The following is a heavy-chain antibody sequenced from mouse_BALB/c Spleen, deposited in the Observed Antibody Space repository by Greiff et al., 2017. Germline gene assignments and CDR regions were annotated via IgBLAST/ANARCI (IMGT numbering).Heavy chain of an antibody. Sequence: QVQLQQSGPGLVAPSQSLSITCTVSGFSLTGYGVNWVRQPPGKGLEWLGMIWGDGSTDYNSALKSRLSISKDNSKSQVFLKMNSLQTDDTARYYCARGDYGSSYVAWFAYWGQGTLVTVSA. CDR2: IWGDGST. D-gene: IGHD1-1*01. V-gene: IGHV2-6-7*01. J-gene: IGHJ3*01. CDR1: GFSLTGYG. CDR3: ARGDYGSSYVAWFAY.